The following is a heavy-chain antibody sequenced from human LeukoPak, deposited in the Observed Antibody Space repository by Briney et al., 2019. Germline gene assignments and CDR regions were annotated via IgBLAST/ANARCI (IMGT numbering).Heavy chain of an antibody. CDR3: ASIALPGFDY. J-gene: IGHJ4*02. CDR1: GFTFSSYS. CDR2: ISSSSSTI. V-gene: IGHV3-48*01. Sequence: GGSLRLSCAASGFTFSSYSMNWVRQAPGKGLEWVSYISSSSSTIYYADSVKGRFTISRDNSKNTLYLQMNSLRAEDTAVYYCASIALPGFDYWGQGTLVTVSS. D-gene: IGHD6-13*01.